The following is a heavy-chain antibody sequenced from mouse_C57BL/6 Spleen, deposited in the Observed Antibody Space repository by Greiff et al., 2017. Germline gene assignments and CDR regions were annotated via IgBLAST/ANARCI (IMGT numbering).Heavy chain of an antibody. D-gene: IGHD3-2*02. CDR3: AKKDSSCPSWFAY. CDR1: GYTFTSYW. V-gene: IGHV1-64*01. J-gene: IGHJ3*01. CDR2: IHPNSGST. Sequence: VQLQQPGAELVKPGASVKLSCKASGYTFTSYWMHWVKQRPGQGLEWIGMIHPNSGSTNYNEKFKSKATLTVDKSSSTAYMQLSSLTSEDSAVYYCAKKDSSCPSWFAYWGQGTLVTVSA.